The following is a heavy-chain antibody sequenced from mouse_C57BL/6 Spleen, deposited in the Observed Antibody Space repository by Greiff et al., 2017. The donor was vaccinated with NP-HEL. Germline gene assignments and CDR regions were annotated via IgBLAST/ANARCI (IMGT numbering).Heavy chain of an antibody. CDR1: GISITTGNYR. D-gene: IGHD1-1*01. J-gene: IGHJ2*01. V-gene: IGHV3-5*01. CDR2: IYYSGTI. Sequence: EVQLQQSGPGLVKPSQTVFLTCTVTGISITTGNYRWSWIRQFPGNKLEWIGYIYYSGTITYNPSLTRRTTITRDTPKNQFFLEMNSLTAEDTATYYCARESSYVGFDYWGQGTTLTVSS. CDR3: ARESSYVGFDY.